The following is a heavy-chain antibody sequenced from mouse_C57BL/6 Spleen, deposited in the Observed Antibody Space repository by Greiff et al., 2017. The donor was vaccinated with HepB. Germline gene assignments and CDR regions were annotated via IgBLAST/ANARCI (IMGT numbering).Heavy chain of an antibody. J-gene: IGHJ3*01. CDR3: ARSFITTVVEPFAY. D-gene: IGHD1-1*01. V-gene: IGHV1-69*01. CDR1: GYTFTSYW. CDR2: IDPSDSYT. Sequence: QVQLQQPGAELVMPGASVKLSCKASGYTFTSYWMHWVKQRPGQGLEWIGEIDPSDSYTTYNQKFKGKSTLTVDKSSSTAYMQLSSLTSEDSAVYYCARSFITTVVEPFAYWGQGTLVTVSA.